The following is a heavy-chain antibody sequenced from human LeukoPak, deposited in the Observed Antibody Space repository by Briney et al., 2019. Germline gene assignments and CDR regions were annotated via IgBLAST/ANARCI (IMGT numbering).Heavy chain of an antibody. CDR1: GFTFDDYA. J-gene: IGHJ4*02. V-gene: IGHV3-9*01. CDR2: ISWNSGSI. D-gene: IGHD4-17*01. CDR3: AKDEGIDYGGGFDY. Sequence: PGGSLRLSCAASGFTFDDYAMHWVRQAPGKGLEWVSGISWNSGSIGYADSVKGRFTISRDNAKNSLYLQMNSLRAEDTALYYCAKDEGIDYGGGFDYWGQGTLVTVSS.